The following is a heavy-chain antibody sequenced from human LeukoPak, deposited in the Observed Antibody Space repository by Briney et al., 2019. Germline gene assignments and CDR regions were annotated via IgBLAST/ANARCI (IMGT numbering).Heavy chain of an antibody. CDR3: ARGSVFNYFDY. Sequence: GRSLRLSCAASGFTFSSYAMHWVRQAPGKGLEWVAVISYDGSNKYYADSVKGRFTISRDNSKNTLYLQMNSLRAEDTAVYYCARGSVFNYFDYWGQRTLVTVSS. J-gene: IGHJ4*02. D-gene: IGHD6-25*01. V-gene: IGHV3-30*04. CDR1: GFTFSSYA. CDR2: ISYDGSNK.